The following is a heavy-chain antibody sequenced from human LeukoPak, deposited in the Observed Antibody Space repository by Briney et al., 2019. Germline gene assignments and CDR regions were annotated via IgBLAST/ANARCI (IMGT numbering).Heavy chain of an antibody. CDR2: ISGSGGST. V-gene: IGHV3-23*01. Sequence: GGTLRLSCAASGFTFSSYAMSWVRQAPGKGLEWVSAISGSGGSTYYADSVKGRFTISRDNAENTLYLQMNSLRAEDTALYYCARSQSGVFDVWGQGTMVTVSS. J-gene: IGHJ3*01. CDR3: ARSQSGVFDV. D-gene: IGHD2-8*01. CDR1: GFTFSSYA.